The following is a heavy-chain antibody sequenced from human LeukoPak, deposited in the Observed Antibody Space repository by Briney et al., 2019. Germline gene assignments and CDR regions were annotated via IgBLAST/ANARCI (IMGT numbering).Heavy chain of an antibody. CDR3: ARPRRAERDEDF. Sequence: HGESLKVSCKASGYSFTNYWIGWVRQMPGKGLEWVAMINPDDTNIAYSPSFQGQVTISADRSISTAYLQWSSLKASDTAMYYCARPRRAERDEDFWGQGTLVTVSS. V-gene: IGHV5-51*01. CDR1: GYSFTNYW. D-gene: IGHD1-1*01. CDR2: INPDDTNI. J-gene: IGHJ4*02.